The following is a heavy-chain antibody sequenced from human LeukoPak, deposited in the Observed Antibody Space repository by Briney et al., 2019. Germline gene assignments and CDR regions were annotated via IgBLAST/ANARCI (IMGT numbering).Heavy chain of an antibody. D-gene: IGHD2-15*01. CDR3: AKEVVVVAATPLSYFDY. CDR2: ISYDGSNK. J-gene: IGHJ4*02. V-gene: IGHV3-30*18. Sequence: GRSLRLSCAASGFTFSSYGMHWVRQAPGKGLEWVAVISYDGSNKYYAASVKGRFTISRDNSKNTLYLQMNSLRAEDTAVYYCAKEVVVVAATPLSYFDYWGQGTLVTVSS. CDR1: GFTFSSYG.